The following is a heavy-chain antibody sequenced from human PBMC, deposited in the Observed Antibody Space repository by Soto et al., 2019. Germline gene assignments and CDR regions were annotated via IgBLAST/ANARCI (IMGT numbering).Heavy chain of an antibody. D-gene: IGHD3-22*01. V-gene: IGHV4-30-2*01. J-gene: IGHJ5*02. Sequence: SETLSLTCAVSGGSISSGGYSWSWIRQPPGKGLEWIGYIYHSGSTYYNPSLKSRVTISVDRSKNQFSLKLSSVTAADTAVYYCDRDDSSGYYYHWGQGTMVTVSS. CDR1: GGSISSGGYS. CDR2: IYHSGST. CDR3: DRDDSSGYYYH.